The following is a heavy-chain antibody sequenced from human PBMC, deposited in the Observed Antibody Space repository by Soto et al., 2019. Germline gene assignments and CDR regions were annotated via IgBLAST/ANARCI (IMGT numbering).Heavy chain of an antibody. CDR2: IYYSGST. Sequence: SETLSLTCTVSGGSISSYYWSWIRQPPGKGLEWIGYIYYSGSTNYNPSLESRVTISVDTSKNQFSLKLSSVTAADTAVYYCARTSSRRLGYYYYMDVWGKGTTVTVSS. CDR3: ARTSSRRLGYYYYMDV. V-gene: IGHV4-59*01. D-gene: IGHD3-16*01. CDR1: GGSISSYY. J-gene: IGHJ6*03.